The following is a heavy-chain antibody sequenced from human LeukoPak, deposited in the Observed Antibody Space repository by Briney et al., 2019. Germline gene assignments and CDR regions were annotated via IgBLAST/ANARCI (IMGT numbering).Heavy chain of an antibody. D-gene: IGHD3-16*02. Sequence: GASVKVSCKASGYAFTSYGISWVRQAPGQGLEWMGWISVYNGNTNYAQKLQGRVTMTTDTSTSTAYMELRSLRSDDTAVYYCARDEYDYVWGSYRLIDYWGQGTLVTVSS. CDR2: ISVYNGNT. CDR1: GYAFTSYG. J-gene: IGHJ4*02. V-gene: IGHV1-18*01. CDR3: ARDEYDYVWGSYRLIDY.